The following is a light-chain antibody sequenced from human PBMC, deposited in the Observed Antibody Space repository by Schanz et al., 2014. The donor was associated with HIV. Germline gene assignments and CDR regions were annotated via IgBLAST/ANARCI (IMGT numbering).Light chain of an antibody. Sequence: QSALTQPRSVSGSPGQSITISCTGTSSDIGAFNFVSWYQHHPGKAPKVIIYDVGKRPSGVPDRFSGSKSGNAASLTISGLQAEDEADYYCSSYAGSNNVVFGGGTKLTVL. V-gene: IGLV2-11*01. J-gene: IGLJ2*01. CDR3: SSYAGSNNVV. CDR2: DVG. CDR1: SSDIGAFNF.